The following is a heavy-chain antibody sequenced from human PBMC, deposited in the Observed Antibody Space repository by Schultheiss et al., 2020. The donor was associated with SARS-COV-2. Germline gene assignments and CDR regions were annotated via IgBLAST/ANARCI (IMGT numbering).Heavy chain of an antibody. D-gene: IGHD2-15*01. CDR3: ARDGAATRFGLRVSGVSRFDP. J-gene: IGHJ5*02. CDR2: VNHSENT. V-gene: IGHV4-61*01. CDR1: GFSVSSGSFY. Sequence: SETLTLTCTVSGFSVSSGSFYWSWIRQPPGEGLHWIGEVNHSENTNYNPSLKSRVTMSVDTSNSQYSLKLSSVTAADTAVYYCARDGAATRFGLRVSGVSRFDPWGQGTLVTVSS.